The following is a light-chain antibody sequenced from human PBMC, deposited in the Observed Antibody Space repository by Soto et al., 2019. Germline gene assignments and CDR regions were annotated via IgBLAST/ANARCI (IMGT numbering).Light chain of an antibody. V-gene: IGKV3D-20*02. CDR3: QQRSNWPPELT. CDR1: QSITRFY. J-gene: IGKJ4*01. Sequence: VLTQSPGTLSLSPGERATISCRASQSITRFYLAWYQHKPGQAPRLLIYGASSRATGIPHRFSGSESGTDFTLTISRLEPEDCGVYYCQQRSNWPPELTFGGGTKVEIK. CDR2: GAS.